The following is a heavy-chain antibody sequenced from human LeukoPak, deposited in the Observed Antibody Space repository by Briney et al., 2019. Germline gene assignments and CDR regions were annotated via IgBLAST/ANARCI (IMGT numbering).Heavy chain of an antibody. CDR1: GYTFTSYG. D-gene: IGHD3-9*01. J-gene: IGHJ5*02. V-gene: IGHV1-18*01. CDR2: ISTYNGHT. CDR3: ARGRTYYDILTGENWFDP. Sequence: GASVKVSCKASGYTFTSYGISWLRQAPGQGLEWMGWISTYNGHTNYAQKLQGRVTITTDTSTSTAYMELRSLRSDDTAVYYCARGRTYYDILTGENWFDPWGQGTLVTVSS.